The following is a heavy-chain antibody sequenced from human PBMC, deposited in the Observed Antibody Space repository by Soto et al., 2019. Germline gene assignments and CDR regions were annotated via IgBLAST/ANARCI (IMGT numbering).Heavy chain of an antibody. J-gene: IGHJ4*02. V-gene: IGHV4-59*01. CDR3: ARVGDYGDYFAY. CDR2: IYYSGST. D-gene: IGHD4-17*01. CDR1: GGSISSYY. Sequence: SETLSLTCTVSGGSISSYYWSWIRQPPGKGLEWIGYIYYSGSTNYNPSLKSRVTISVDTSKNQFSLKLSSVTAADTAVYYCARVGDYGDYFAYWGQGTLVTVSS.